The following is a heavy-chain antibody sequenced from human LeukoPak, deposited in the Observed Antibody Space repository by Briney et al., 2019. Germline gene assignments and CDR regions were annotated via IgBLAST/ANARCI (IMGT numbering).Heavy chain of an antibody. V-gene: IGHV3-48*01. CDR1: GFTFNSYS. J-gene: IGHJ4*02. Sequence: GGSLRLSCVASGFTFNSYSMNWVRQTPGKGLEWVSYITATTSIITYADSVKGRFTVSRDNAENSVYLQMTSLRAEDTAVYYCARVGLGLFAPDYWGQGTLVSVSS. CDR2: ITATTSII. D-gene: IGHD3-10*02. CDR3: ARVGLGLFAPDY.